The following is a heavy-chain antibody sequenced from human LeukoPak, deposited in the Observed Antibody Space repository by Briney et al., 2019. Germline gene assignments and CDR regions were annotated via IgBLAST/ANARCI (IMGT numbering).Heavy chain of an antibody. D-gene: IGHD5-18*01. V-gene: IGHV1-46*01. CDR1: GYTFTRYY. CDR3: ARDFAAMVTNGFDI. CDR2: INPSGGTT. J-gene: IGHJ3*02. Sequence: VASVKVSCKASGYTFTRYYMHWVRQAPGQGLEWMGMINPSGGTTTNAQKFQGRVTMTRDTSTRTVYMELSSLRSEDTAMYYCARDFAAMVTNGFDIWGQGTMVTVSP.